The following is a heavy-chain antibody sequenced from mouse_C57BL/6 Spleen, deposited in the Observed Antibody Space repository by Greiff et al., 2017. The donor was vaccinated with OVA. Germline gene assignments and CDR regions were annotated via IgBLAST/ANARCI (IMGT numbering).Heavy chain of an antibody. CDR1: GFTFSSYA. CDR3: ARDPFLRYSWFAY. D-gene: IGHD1-1*01. J-gene: IGHJ3*01. CDR2: ISDGGSYT. V-gene: IGHV5-4*01. Sequence: EVQGVESGGGLVKPGGSLKLSCAASGFTFSSYAMSWVRQTPEKRLEWVATISDGGSYTYYPDNVKGRFTISRDNAKNNLYLQMSHLKSEDTAMYYCARDPFLRYSWFAYWGQGTLVTVSA.